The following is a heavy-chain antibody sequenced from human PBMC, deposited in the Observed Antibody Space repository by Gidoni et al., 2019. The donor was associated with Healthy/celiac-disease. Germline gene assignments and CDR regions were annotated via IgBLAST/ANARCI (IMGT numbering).Heavy chain of an antibody. CDR1: GGSFSGYY. CDR3: ASGVKRRYYYYGMDV. J-gene: IGHJ6*02. V-gene: IGHV4-34*01. Sequence: QVQLQQWGAGLLKPSETLSLTCAVYGGSFSGYYWSWIRQPPGKGLEWIGEINHSGSTNYNPSLKSRVTISVDTSKNQFSLKLSSVTAADTAVYYCASGVKRRYYYYGMDVWGQGTTVTVSS. CDR2: INHSGST.